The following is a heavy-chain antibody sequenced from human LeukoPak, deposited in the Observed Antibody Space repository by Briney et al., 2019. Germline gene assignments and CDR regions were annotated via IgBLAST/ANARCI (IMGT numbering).Heavy chain of an antibody. CDR3: SKGLVGNAPDAFDI. D-gene: IGHD1-1*01. V-gene: IGHV3-23*01. CDR2: ICGSTGST. CDR1: GFTFSTYA. Sequence: GGSLRLSCAASGFTFSTYAMSGVRQDPGKGLEGVSVICGSTGSTYYADSVKGRFTISRDNSKNTLYLQMNSLRAEDTAVYYCSKGLVGNAPDAFDIWGQGTMVTVSS. J-gene: IGHJ3*02.